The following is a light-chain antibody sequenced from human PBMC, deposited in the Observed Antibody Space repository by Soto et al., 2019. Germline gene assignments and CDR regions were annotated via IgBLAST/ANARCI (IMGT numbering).Light chain of an antibody. Sequence: QSALAQPASVSGSPGQSITISCTGTRSDIGRYNYVSWYQQHPGEAPKLLIYEVTYRPSGVSARFSGSKSGSTASLTISGPEAEDEADYYCSSYSTTTGPHVLFGGGTKLTVL. CDR3: SSYSTTTGPHVL. J-gene: IGLJ2*01. CDR1: RSDIGRYNY. V-gene: IGLV2-14*01. CDR2: EVT.